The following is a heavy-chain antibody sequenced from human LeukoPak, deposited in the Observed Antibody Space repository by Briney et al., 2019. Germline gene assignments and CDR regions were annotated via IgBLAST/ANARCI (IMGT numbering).Heavy chain of an antibody. CDR1: GFTFSSYG. V-gene: IGHV3-30*18. D-gene: IGHD3-3*01. CDR3: AKYLNVLRFLECADY. CDR2: ISYDGSNK. Sequence: GGSLRLSCAASGFTFSSYGMHWVRQAPGKGLEWVADISYDGSNKYYADSVKGRFTISRDNSKNTLYLQMNSLRAEDTAVYYCAKYLNVLRFLECADYWRQATLVTVSS. J-gene: IGHJ4*02.